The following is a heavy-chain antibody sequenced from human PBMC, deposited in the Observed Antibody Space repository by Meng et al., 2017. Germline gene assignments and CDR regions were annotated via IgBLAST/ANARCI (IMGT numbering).Heavy chain of an antibody. CDR1: GGSFSGYY. J-gene: IGHJ3*02. V-gene: IGHV4-34*01. CDR2: INHSGST. Sequence: ESLKISCAVYGGSFSGYYWSWIRQPPGKGLEWIGEINHSGSTNYNPSLKSRVTISVDTSKNQFSLKLSSVTAADTAVYYCARFPKLYCSGGSCYLSAFDIWGQGTRVTVSS. D-gene: IGHD2-15*01. CDR3: ARFPKLYCSGGSCYLSAFDI.